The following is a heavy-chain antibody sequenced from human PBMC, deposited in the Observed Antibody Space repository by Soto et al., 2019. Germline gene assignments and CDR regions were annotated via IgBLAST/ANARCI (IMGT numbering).Heavy chain of an antibody. CDR2: ISYDGSNK. CDR1: GFTFSSYG. V-gene: IGHV3-30*18. CDR3: AKDQRIVVVVAALDY. D-gene: IGHD2-15*01. J-gene: IGHJ4*02. Sequence: QVQLVESGGGVVQPGRSRRLSCAASGFTFSSYGMHWVRQAPGKGLEWVAVISYDGSNKYYADSVKGRFTISRDNSKNTLYLQMNSLRAEDMAVYYCAKDQRIVVVVAALDYWGQGTLVTVSS.